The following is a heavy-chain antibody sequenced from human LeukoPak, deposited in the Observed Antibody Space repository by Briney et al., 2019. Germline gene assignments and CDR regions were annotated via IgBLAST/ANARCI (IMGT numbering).Heavy chain of an antibody. CDR3: ARGPRRYDFWSGYFWFDP. CDR2: INHSGST. Sequence: SETLSLTCAVYGGSFSGYYWSWIRQPPGKGLEWIGEINHSGSTNYNPSLKSRVIISVDTSKNQFSLKLSSVTAADTAVYYCARGPRRYDFWSGYFWFDPWGQGTLVTVSS. J-gene: IGHJ5*02. CDR1: GGSFSGYY. D-gene: IGHD3-3*01. V-gene: IGHV4-34*01.